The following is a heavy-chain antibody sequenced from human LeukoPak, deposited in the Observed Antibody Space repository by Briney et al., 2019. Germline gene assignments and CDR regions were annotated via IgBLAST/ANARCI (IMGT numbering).Heavy chain of an antibody. V-gene: IGHV4-39*07. CDR2: IYYSGST. CDR3: ARGSYYYDSSGYTFDY. J-gene: IGHJ4*02. D-gene: IGHD3-22*01. CDR1: GGSISSSSYY. Sequence: PSETLSLTCTVSGGSISSSSYYWGWIRQPPGKGLEWIGRIYYSGSTDYNPSLKSRVTMLLDTSKTQFSLKLTSVTAADTALYYCARGSYYYDSSGYTFDYWGPGTLVTVSS.